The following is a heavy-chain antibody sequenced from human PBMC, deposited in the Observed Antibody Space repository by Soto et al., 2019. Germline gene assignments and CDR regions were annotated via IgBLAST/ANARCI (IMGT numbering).Heavy chain of an antibody. Sequence: QVQLVQSGAEVKKPGSSVKVSCKASGGTFSSYAISWVRQAPGQGLEWMGGIIPIFATANYAQKFQGRVTIAADESTSTGYMELSSLRSEDTAVYYCAIPKDYGDYGAFDSWGQGTMVTVSS. V-gene: IGHV1-69*01. D-gene: IGHD4-17*01. J-gene: IGHJ3*02. CDR3: AIPKDYGDYGAFDS. CDR1: GGTFSSYA. CDR2: IIPIFATA.